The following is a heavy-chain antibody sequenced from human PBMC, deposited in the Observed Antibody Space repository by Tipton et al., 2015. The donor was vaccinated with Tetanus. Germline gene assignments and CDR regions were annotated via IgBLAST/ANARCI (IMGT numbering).Heavy chain of an antibody. J-gene: IGHJ4*02. D-gene: IGHD3-10*01. V-gene: IGHV4-39*01. Sequence: TLSLTCTVSGGSISSSSYYWGWIRQPPGKGLEWIGSIYYSGSTYYNPSLKSRVTISVDTSKNQFSLKLSSVTAADTAVYYCARASITRGFDYWGQGTLVTVSS. CDR2: IYYSGST. CDR3: ARASITRGFDY. CDR1: GGSISSSSYY.